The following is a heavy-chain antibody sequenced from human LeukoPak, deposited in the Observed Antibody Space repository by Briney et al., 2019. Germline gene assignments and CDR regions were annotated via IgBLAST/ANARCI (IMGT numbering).Heavy chain of an antibody. CDR3: ARFVRVGAVADAFDY. Sequence: GGSLRLSCAASGFTFSRYEMNWVRQAPGKGLEWVSGINWNGGSTGYADSVKGRFTISRDNAKNSLYLQMNSLRAEDTALYYCARFVRVGAVADAFDYWGQGTLVTVSS. CDR1: GFTFSRYE. CDR2: INWNGGST. V-gene: IGHV3-20*04. D-gene: IGHD6-19*01. J-gene: IGHJ4*02.